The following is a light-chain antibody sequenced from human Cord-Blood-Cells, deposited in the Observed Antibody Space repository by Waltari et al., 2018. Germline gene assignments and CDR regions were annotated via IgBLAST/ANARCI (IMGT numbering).Light chain of an antibody. CDR2: GAS. Sequence: EIVLTQSPGTLSLSPGESATLSCRAGQSVSSSYLAWYQQKTCQAPRLLIHGASSRATGIPDRFSGSGSGTDFTLTISRLEPEDFAVYYCQQYGSSPYTFGQGTKLEIK. CDR1: QSVSSSY. J-gene: IGKJ2*01. CDR3: QQYGSSPYT. V-gene: IGKV3-20*01.